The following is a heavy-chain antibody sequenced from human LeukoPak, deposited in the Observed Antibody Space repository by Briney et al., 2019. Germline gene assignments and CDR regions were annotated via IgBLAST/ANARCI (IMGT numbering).Heavy chain of an antibody. J-gene: IGHJ1*01. D-gene: IGHD3-22*01. CDR3: ARAPHRHYYDSSGYYQH. CDR2: IYSGGTT. Sequence: GGSLRLSCAASGFSVSSNYMSWVRQAPGKGLEWVSDIYSGGTTYYADSVKGRFTISRDNSKNTLYLQMNSLGAEDTAVYYCARAPHRHYYDSSGYYQHWGQGTLVTVSS. V-gene: IGHV3-53*05. CDR1: GFSVSSNY.